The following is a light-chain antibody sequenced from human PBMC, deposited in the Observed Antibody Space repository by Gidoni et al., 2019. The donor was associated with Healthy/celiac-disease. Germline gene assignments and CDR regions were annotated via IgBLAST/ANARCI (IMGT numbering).Light chain of an antibody. CDR3: QQYYSYPL. J-gene: IGKJ3*01. CDR2: AAS. CDR1: QGISSY. V-gene: IGKV1-8*01. Sequence: AIRMTQSPSSSSASTGDSVTITCRASQGISSYLAWYQQKPGKAPKLLIYAASTLQSGVPSRFSGSGSGTDFTLTISCLQSEDFATYYCQQYYSYPLFGPGTKVDIK.